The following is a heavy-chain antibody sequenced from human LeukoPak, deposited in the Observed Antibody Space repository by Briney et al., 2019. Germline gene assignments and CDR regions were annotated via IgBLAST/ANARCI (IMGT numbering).Heavy chain of an antibody. CDR3: ARYVDSSMDLDY. V-gene: IGHV3-23*01. CDR1: GFTFSSYA. J-gene: IGHJ4*02. D-gene: IGHD5-18*01. Sequence: GGSLRLSCAASGFTFSSYAMTWVRQAPGKGLEWVSVISDSGNTYYADSVKGRFTISRDNAKNSLYLQMSSLRDEDTAIYYCARYVDSSMDLDYWGQGTLVTVSS. CDR2: ISDSGNT.